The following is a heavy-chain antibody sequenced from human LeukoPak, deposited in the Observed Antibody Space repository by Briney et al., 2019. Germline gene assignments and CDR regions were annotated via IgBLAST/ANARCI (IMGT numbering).Heavy chain of an antibody. CDR1: GGSISSGGYY. V-gene: IGHV4-30-2*01. Sequence: PSETLSLTCTVSGGSISSGGYYWSWIRQPPGKGLEWIGYIYHSGSTYYNPSLKSRVTISVDRSKNQFSLKLSSVTAADTAVYYCAREQACSSTSCYTGFDYWGQGTLVTVSS. D-gene: IGHD2-2*02. CDR2: IYHSGST. J-gene: IGHJ4*02. CDR3: AREQACSSTSCYTGFDY.